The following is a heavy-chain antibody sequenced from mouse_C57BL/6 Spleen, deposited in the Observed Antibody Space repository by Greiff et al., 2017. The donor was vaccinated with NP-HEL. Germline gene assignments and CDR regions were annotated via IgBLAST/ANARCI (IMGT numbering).Heavy chain of an antibody. J-gene: IGHJ3*01. Sequence: VQLQQSGAELARPGASVKLSCKASGYTFTSYGISWVKQRTGQGLEWIGEIYPRSGNTYYNEKFKGKATLTADKSSSTAYMELRSLTSEDSAVYFCASEVPDSSASGFAYWGQGTLVTVSA. CDR3: ASEVPDSSASGFAY. V-gene: IGHV1-81*01. CDR1: GYTFTSYG. CDR2: IYPRSGNT. D-gene: IGHD3-2*01.